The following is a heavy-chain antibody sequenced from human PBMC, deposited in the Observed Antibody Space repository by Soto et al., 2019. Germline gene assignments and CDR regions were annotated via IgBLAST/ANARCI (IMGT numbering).Heavy chain of an antibody. V-gene: IGHV3-30*03. J-gene: IGHJ6*02. CDR3: ARDQGFGYSYGYYYYGMDV. D-gene: IGHD5-18*01. CDR1: AFDFKEYG. Sequence: QVQVVESGGGVVQPGRSLRLSCVASAFDFKEYGFHWVRQAPGKGLEWVALISYDGRKTSHGESVKGRFTISRDNSKNILYLQMNSLRAEDTAVYYCARDQGFGYSYGYYYYGMDVWGQGTTVTVSS. CDR2: ISYDGRKT.